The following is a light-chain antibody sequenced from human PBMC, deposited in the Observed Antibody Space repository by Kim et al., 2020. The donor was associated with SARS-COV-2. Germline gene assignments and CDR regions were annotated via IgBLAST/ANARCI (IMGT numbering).Light chain of an antibody. V-gene: IGLV3-21*04. CDR2: YDS. J-gene: IGLJ2*01. CDR3: QVWDSSSDHRVV. Sequence: PGKTARGSCGGNSIGRKSVHWYQQKSGQAPVLVIYYDSDRPSGIPERFSGSNSGNTATLTISRVEAGDEADYYCQVWDSSSDHRVVFGGGTQLTVL. CDR1: SIGRKS.